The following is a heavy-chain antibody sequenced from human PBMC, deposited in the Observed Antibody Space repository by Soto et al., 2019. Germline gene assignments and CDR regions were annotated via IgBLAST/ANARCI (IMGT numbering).Heavy chain of an antibody. J-gene: IGHJ4*02. Sequence: PSETLSLTCTVSGGSISSYYWSWIRQPPGKGLEWIGYIYYSGSTNYNPSLKSRVTISVDTSKNQFSLKLSSVTAADTAVYYCARESSYRSSWYFDYWGQRNLVTVSS. CDR3: ARESSYRSSWYFDY. V-gene: IGHV4-59*01. CDR2: IYYSGST. D-gene: IGHD6-13*01. CDR1: GGSISSYY.